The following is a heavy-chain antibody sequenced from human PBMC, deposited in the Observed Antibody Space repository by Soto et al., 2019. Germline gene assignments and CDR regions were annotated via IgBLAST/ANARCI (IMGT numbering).Heavy chain of an antibody. CDR2: IYHSAST. CDR1: GGSISSGGYS. V-gene: IGHV4-30-2*01. CDR3: ARAVRGYDSSGTFDY. D-gene: IGHD3-22*01. J-gene: IGHJ4*02. Sequence: SATVSLTFAVSGGSISSGGYSWSWIRQPPGKGLEWIGYIYHSASTYYNPSLKRRVTISVDRSKNQFSLKLSSVTAADTAVYYCARAVRGYDSSGTFDYWGQGTLVTVSS.